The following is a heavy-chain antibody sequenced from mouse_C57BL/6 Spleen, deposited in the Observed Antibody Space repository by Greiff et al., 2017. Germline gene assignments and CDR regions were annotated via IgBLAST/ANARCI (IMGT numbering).Heavy chain of an antibody. CDR3: AVYGNYDWYFDD. D-gene: IGHD2-1*01. J-gene: IGHJ1*03. CDR1: GYTFTSYW. Sequence: QVHVKQPGTELVKPGASVKLSCKASGYTFTSYWMHWVKQRPGQGLEWIGNINPSNGGTNYNEKFKSKATLTVDKSSSTAYMRLSSLPSEDAAVYYCAVYGNYDWYFDDWGKGTTLTVSS. V-gene: IGHV1-53*01. CDR2: INPSNGGT.